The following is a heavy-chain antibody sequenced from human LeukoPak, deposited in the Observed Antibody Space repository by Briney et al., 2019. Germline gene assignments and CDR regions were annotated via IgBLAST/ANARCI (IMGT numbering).Heavy chain of an antibody. CDR3: ARGGRYNIWVFDI. Sequence: PSETLSLTCAVSGGSFSDYYWTWIRQPLGKGLEWIGKINHSGGTNYNPSLKSRVTISVFTSQNQFSLKLNSMTAADTAVYYCARGGRYNIWVFDIWGQGTMVTVSS. CDR1: GGSFSDYY. J-gene: IGHJ3*02. CDR2: INHSGGT. V-gene: IGHV4-34*01. D-gene: IGHD5-24*01.